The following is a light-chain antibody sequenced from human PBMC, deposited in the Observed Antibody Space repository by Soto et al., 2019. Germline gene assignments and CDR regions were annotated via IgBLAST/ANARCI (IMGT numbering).Light chain of an antibody. CDR3: QQYGSSPYS. J-gene: IGKJ2*03. CDR1: QSVNSKY. Sequence: EIVLTQSPGTLSLSPGERATLSCRASQSVNSKYLAWYQRKPGQAPRLLIYGAASRATDIPDRFSGGGSGTDFTLTISRLEPEDFAVYYCQQYGSSPYSFGQGTKLEIK. CDR2: GAA. V-gene: IGKV3-20*01.